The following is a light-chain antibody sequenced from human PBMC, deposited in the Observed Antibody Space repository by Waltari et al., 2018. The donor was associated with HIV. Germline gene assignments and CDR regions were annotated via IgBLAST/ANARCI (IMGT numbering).Light chain of an antibody. CDR3: ASYAGRNNLV. CDR2: AVY. J-gene: IGLJ2*01. V-gene: IGLV2-8*01. Sequence: QSALTQPPSASGSPGQSVTISCTGTSRDVGGYNYVSWYKQHPGEAPKVVIFAVYKRPSGVPDRLSGSKSGNTASLTVSGLQAEDEATYYCASYAGRNNLVFGGGTKLTVL. CDR1: SRDVGGYNY.